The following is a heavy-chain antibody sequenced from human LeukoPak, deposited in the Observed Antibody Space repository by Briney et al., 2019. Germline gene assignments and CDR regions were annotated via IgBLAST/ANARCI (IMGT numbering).Heavy chain of an antibody. V-gene: IGHV3-23*01. Sequence: GGSLRLSCAASRFSFSTYAMHWVRQAPGKGLEWVSAISGSGGSTYYADSVKGRFTISRDNSKNTLYLQMNSLRAEDTAVYYCAKPRGVGPLFSVDYRGQGTLVTVSS. D-gene: IGHD3-10*01. CDR1: RFSFSTYA. J-gene: IGHJ4*02. CDR2: ISGSGGST. CDR3: AKPRGVGPLFSVDY.